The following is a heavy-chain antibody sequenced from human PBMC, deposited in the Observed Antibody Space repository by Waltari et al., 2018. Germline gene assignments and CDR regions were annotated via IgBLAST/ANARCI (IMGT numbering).Heavy chain of an antibody. D-gene: IGHD7-27*01. V-gene: IGHV3-21*01. Sequence: EVQLVESGGGLVKPGGSLRLSYAASGFSFSSYSMNWVRQAPGKGLEWVSSISSTSTYTHYADSVKGRFTISRDNAKNSLYLQMNSLRGDDTAVYYCARGGWGFSLDYWGQGTLVTFSS. CDR1: GFSFSSYS. CDR3: ARGGWGFSLDY. J-gene: IGHJ4*02. CDR2: ISSTSTYT.